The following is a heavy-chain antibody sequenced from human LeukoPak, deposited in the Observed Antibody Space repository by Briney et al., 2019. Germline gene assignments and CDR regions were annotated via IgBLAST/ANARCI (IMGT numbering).Heavy chain of an antibody. D-gene: IGHD6-6*01. CDR2: IIPIFGTA. J-gene: IGHJ5*02. CDR3: ASAPWGYSSSSVWFDP. CDR1: GGTFSSYA. Sequence: SVKVSCKASGGTFSSYAISWVRQAPGQGLEWMGGIIPIFGTANYAQKFQGRVTITTDESTSTAYMELSSLRAEDTAVYYCASAPWGYSSSSVWFDPWGQGTLVTVSS. V-gene: IGHV1-69*05.